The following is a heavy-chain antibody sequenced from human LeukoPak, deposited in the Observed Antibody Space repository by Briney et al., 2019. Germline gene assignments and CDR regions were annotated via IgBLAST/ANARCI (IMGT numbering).Heavy chain of an antibody. CDR1: GYTLTELS. CDR3: ATVVGGPLWFGELFY. J-gene: IGHJ4*02. CDR2: FDPEDGET. V-gene: IGHV1-24*01. D-gene: IGHD3-10*01. Sequence: ASVKVSCKVSGYTLTELSMHWVRQAPGKGLEWMGGFDPEDGETIYAQKFQGRVTMTEDTSTDTAYMELSSLRSEDTAVYYCATVVGGPLWFGELFYWDQGTLVTVSS.